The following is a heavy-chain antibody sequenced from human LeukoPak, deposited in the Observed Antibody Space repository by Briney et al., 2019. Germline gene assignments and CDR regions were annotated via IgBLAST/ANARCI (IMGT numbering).Heavy chain of an antibody. J-gene: IGHJ6*02. CDR2: ITRSSAYI. CDR3: ARDGVAPTRRGMDV. V-gene: IGHV3-21*01. Sequence: PGGSLRLSCAASGFTFNTYSMNWVRQAPGKGLEWVSSITRSSAYIYYADSVRGRFTISRDNAKNSLYLQMNSLGADDTAVYYCARDGVAPTRRGMDVWGQGTMVTVSS. D-gene: IGHD2-8*01. CDR1: GFTFNTYS.